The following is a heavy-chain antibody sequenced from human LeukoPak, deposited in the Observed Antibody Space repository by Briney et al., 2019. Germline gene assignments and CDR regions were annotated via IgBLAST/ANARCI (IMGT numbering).Heavy chain of an antibody. J-gene: IGHJ4*02. CDR2: IPFDGDTK. CDR3: AKALYDSWSGNYFDS. V-gene: IGHV3-30*02. Sequence: GESLRLSCVASGFTFSSFGMHWVRQAPGKGLEWVAFIPFDGDTKYHADSVKGRFTISRDNSKNTVSLQMNSLRAEDTAAYYCAKALYDSWSGNYFDSWGQGTLVTVSS. CDR1: GFTFSSFG. D-gene: IGHD3-3*01.